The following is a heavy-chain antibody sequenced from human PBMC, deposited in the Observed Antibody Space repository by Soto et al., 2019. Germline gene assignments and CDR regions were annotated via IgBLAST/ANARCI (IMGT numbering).Heavy chain of an antibody. Sequence: EVQLVESGGGLVQPGGSLRLSCVASGFIFSSYLMSWVRQAPGKGLEWVSNIKQDGSEKYYVYSVKGRFTISRDNVKNPLYLQMNRLSAEATAVYYCARDKLGGSYSGRVFDSWGQGTLVTVSS. CDR1: GFIFSSYL. V-gene: IGHV3-7*05. D-gene: IGHD1-26*01. J-gene: IGHJ4*02. CDR2: IKQDGSEK. CDR3: ARDKLGGSYSGRVFDS.